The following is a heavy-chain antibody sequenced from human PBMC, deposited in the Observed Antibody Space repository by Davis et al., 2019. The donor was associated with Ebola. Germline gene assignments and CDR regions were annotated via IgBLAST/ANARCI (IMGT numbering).Heavy chain of an antibody. J-gene: IGHJ2*01. CDR3: AKDAEDGSGNWFFDF. Sequence: GGSLRLSCGASGFTFSRHSMNWVRQAPGKGLEWIAFISSGGHDTYYADSVRGRFTISRDNAKNLLYLQLNSLRDEDTALYYCAKDAEDGSGNWFFDFRGRGALVTVSS. CDR2: ISSGGHDT. D-gene: IGHD5-24*01. V-gene: IGHV3-48*02. CDR1: GFTFSRHS.